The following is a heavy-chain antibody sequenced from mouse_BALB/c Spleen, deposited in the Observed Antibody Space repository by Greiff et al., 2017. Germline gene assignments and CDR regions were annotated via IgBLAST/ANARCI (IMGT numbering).Heavy chain of an antibody. D-gene: IGHD1-1*01. Sequence: QVQLQQSGAELAKPGASVKMSCKASGYTFTSYWMHWVKQRPGQGLEWIGAIYPGDGDTRYTQKFKGKATLTADKSSSTAYMQLSSLASEDSAVYYCARRLRTYAMDYWGQGTSVTVSS. CDR2: IYPGDGDT. CDR3: ARRLRTYAMDY. V-gene: IGHV1-87*01. CDR1: GYTFTSYW. J-gene: IGHJ4*01.